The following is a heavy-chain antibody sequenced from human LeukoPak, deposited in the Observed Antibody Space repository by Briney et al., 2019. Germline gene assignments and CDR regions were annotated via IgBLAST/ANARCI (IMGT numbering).Heavy chain of an antibody. Sequence: WGSLRLSCAASGFSFSGHDMNWVRQAPGKGLEWVSSISFSSTYIYYADSVRGRFTISRDNAKNSLYLQMNSLRVEDTAVYYCARADCSSSTCYLRRSWFDPWGQGTLVTVSS. D-gene: IGHD2-2*01. V-gene: IGHV3-21*01. CDR2: ISFSSTYI. CDR3: ARADCSSSTCYLRRSWFDP. J-gene: IGHJ5*02. CDR1: GFSFSGHD.